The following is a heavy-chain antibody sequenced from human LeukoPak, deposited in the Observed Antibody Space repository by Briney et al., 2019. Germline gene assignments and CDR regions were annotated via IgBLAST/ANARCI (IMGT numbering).Heavy chain of an antibody. V-gene: IGHV4-31*03. J-gene: IGHJ3*02. D-gene: IGHD3-3*01. CDR3: ARELNYDFWSGYRVSPAGAFDI. CDR1: GGSISSGGYY. CDR2: IYYSGST. Sequence: SETLSLTCTVSGGSISSGGYYWSWIRQHPGKGLEWIGYIYYSGSTYYNPSLKSRVTISVDTSKNQFSLKLSSVTAADTAVYYCARELNYDFWSGYRVSPAGAFDIWGQGTIVTVSS.